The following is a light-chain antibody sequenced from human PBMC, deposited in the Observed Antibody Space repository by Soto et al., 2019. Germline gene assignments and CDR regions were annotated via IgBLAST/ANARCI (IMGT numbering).Light chain of an antibody. CDR2: ATS. CDR3: QQNYSPPPIT. J-gene: IGKJ5*01. CDR1: QNVAHF. Sequence: DIPMTQSPSSLSASVGDRVTITCRASQNVAHFLNWYQQKPGKAPKLLIYATSTLHSGVPSRFSGSGFGTDFTLTISSLQIEDFATYYCQQNYSPPPITFGQGTRLQIK. V-gene: IGKV1-39*01.